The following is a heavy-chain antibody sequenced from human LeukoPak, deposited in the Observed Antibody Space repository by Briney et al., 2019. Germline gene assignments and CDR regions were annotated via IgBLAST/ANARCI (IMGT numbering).Heavy chain of an antibody. CDR2: IYYSGST. J-gene: IGHJ4*02. D-gene: IGHD5-18*01. CDR3: GRGRYSYGEPMFDY. V-gene: IGHV4-59*01. Sequence: SETLSLTCTVSGGSISSYYWSWIRQPPGKGLEWIGYIYYSGSTNYNPSLKSRVTISVDTSKNQFSLKLSSVTAADTAVYYCGRGRYSYGEPMFDYWGQGTLVTVSS. CDR1: GGSISSYY.